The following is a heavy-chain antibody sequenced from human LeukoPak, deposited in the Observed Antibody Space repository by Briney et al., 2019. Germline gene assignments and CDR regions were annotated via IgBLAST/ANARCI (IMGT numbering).Heavy chain of an antibody. CDR2: IRYDGSNK. J-gene: IGHJ1*01. Sequence: GGSLRLSCAASGFTFTTYGMHWVRQAPGKGLEWVAFIRYDGSNKYYADSVKGRFTISRDNAKNSLYLQMNSLRAEDTAVYYCARAEANGSGWYWEYFQHWGQGTLVTVSS. CDR3: ARAEANGSGWYWEYFQH. D-gene: IGHD6-19*01. V-gene: IGHV3-30*02. CDR1: GFTFTTYG.